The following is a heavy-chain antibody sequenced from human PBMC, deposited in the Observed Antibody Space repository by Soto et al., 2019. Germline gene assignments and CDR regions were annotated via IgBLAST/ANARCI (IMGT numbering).Heavy chain of an antibody. CDR3: ARQQAMDY. Sequence: QVQLVQSGAEVKKPGASVKVSCKASGYTFVNYEINWVRQATGQGLEWLGWMNPHSGDTFYAQNFQGRVTMTRNTSITTAYMELNSLKSDDTAVYYRARQQAMDYWGQGTLVTVSS. V-gene: IGHV1-8*01. CDR1: GYTFVNYE. CDR2: MNPHSGDT. J-gene: IGHJ4*02.